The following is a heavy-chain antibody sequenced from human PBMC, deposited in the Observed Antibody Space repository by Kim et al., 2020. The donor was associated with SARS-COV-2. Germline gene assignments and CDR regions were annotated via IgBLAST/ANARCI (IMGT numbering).Heavy chain of an antibody. V-gene: IGHV1-18*01. J-gene: IGHJ6*02. CDR3: ARGMEPYYDILTGYPVYYYYGMDV. Sequence: SVKVSCKASGYTFTSYGISWVRQAPGQGLEWMGWISAYNGNTNYAQKLQGRVTMTTDTSTSTAYMELRSLRSDDTAVYYCARGMEPYYDILTGYPVYYYYGMDVWGQGTTVTVSS. CDR2: ISAYNGNT. CDR1: GYTFTSYG. D-gene: IGHD3-9*01.